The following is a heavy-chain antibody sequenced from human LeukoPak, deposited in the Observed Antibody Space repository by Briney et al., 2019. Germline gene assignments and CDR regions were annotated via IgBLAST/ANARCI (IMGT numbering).Heavy chain of an antibody. J-gene: IGHJ4*02. CDR1: GFTFSNYA. CDR3: ARGVKVVIRTYFDY. V-gene: IGHV3-64*01. CDR2: ISSNGGST. D-gene: IGHD3-22*01. Sequence: GGSLRLSCAASGFTFSNYAMHWVRQAPGKGLEYVSAISSNGGSTYYANSVKGRFTISRDNSKNTLYLQMGGLRAEDMAVYYCARGVKVVIRTYFDYWGQGTLVTVSS.